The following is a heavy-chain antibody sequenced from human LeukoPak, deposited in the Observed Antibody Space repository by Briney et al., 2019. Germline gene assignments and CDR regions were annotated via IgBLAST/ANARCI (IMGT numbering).Heavy chain of an antibody. Sequence: AETLSLNCTVSGGSISSSGYYWGWIRQPPGKGLEWIGSIYYSGSTYYNPSLKSRVTISVDTSKNQFSLKLSSVAAADTAVYYCARDPTAAGKGAWFDPWGQGTLVTVSS. V-gene: IGHV4-39*02. CDR3: ARDPTAAGKGAWFDP. D-gene: IGHD6-13*01. J-gene: IGHJ5*02. CDR1: GGSISSSGYY. CDR2: IYYSGST.